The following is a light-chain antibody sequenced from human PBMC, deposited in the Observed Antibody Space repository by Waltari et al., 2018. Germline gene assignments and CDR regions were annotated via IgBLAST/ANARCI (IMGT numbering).Light chain of an antibody. CDR2: KAS. CDR3: QQYNSYSYT. Sequence: DIQMTQSPSTLSASVGDRVTITCRASQSISSWLSWYQQKPGKAPKLMIYKASRLERGVPSRLRGSGYGTEFTLTICSLQPDDFATYYFQQYNSYSYTFGQGTKLEIK. V-gene: IGKV1-5*03. J-gene: IGKJ2*01. CDR1: QSISSW.